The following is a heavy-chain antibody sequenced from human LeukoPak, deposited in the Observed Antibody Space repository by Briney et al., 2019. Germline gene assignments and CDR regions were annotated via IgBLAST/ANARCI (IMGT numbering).Heavy chain of an antibody. Sequence: GASVKVSCKASGYTFTGYYMHWVRQAPGQGLEWMGWINPNSGGTNYAQKFQGRVTMTRDTSISTAYMELSRLRSDDTAVYYCARAPPTPAASHWFDPWGQGTLVTVSS. CDR1: GYTFTGYY. CDR3: ARAPPTPAASHWFDP. V-gene: IGHV1-2*02. D-gene: IGHD2-2*01. J-gene: IGHJ5*02. CDR2: INPNSGGT.